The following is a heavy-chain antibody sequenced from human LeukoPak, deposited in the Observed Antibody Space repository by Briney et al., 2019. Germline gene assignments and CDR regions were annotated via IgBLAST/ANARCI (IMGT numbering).Heavy chain of an antibody. Sequence: ALVKVSCKASGYTFTSYGISWVRQAPGQGLEWMGWINPNSGGTYYAQKFQGRVTMTRDTSISTAYMELSRLRSDDTAVFYCARVAHNYDLLTGYYPYLDYFDFWGQGTLVTVSS. V-gene: IGHV1-2*02. CDR3: ARVAHNYDLLTGYYPYLDYFDF. J-gene: IGHJ4*02. CDR1: GYTFTSYG. D-gene: IGHD3-9*01. CDR2: INPNSGGT.